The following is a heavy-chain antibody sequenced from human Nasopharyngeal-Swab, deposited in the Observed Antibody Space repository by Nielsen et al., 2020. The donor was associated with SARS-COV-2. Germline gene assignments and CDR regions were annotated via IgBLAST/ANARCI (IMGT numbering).Heavy chain of an antibody. CDR2: INPSGGST. V-gene: IGHV1-46*01. D-gene: IGHD2-15*01. J-gene: IGHJ3*02. Sequence: ASVKVSCKASGYTFTSYYMHWVRQAPGQGLEWMGIINPSGGSTSYAQKFQGRVTMTRDTSTSTVYMELSSLGSEDTAVYYCARARRVGVVVAATPRAFDIWGQGTMVTVSS. CDR3: ARARRVGVVVAATPRAFDI. CDR1: GYTFTSYY.